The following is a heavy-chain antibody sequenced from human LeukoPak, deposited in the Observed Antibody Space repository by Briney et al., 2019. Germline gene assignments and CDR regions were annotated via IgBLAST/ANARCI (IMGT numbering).Heavy chain of an antibody. CDR3: VKDIHYYGSGKYYNGYFDY. CDR1: GFSFSNYA. Sequence: GGSLRLSCSASGFSFSNYAMHWVRQAPGKGLEYVSAISSNGGSTYYADSVKGRFTISRDNSKNTLYLQVSSLRAEDTAVYYCVKDIHYYGSGKYYNGYFDYWGQGTLVTVSS. D-gene: IGHD3-10*01. CDR2: ISSNGGST. J-gene: IGHJ4*02. V-gene: IGHV3-64D*09.